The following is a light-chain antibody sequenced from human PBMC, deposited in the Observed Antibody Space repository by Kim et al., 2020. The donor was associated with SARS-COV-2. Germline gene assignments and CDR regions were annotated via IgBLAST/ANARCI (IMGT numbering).Light chain of an antibody. CDR1: QAVTNY. CDR3: QHYDDLPLT. V-gene: IGKV1-33*01. Sequence: DIQMTQSPSSLSASVGDTVTITCQASQAVTNYLNWFQQKPGKAPQLLIYDASTLETGVPSRFSGSGSGTEFTFTISSLQPEDVATYYCQHYDDLPLTFGGGTKVDIK. CDR2: DAS. J-gene: IGKJ4*01.